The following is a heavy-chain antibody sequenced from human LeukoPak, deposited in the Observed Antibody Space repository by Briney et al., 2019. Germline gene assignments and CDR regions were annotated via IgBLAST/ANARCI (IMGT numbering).Heavy chain of an antibody. D-gene: IGHD3-22*01. CDR3: AKRGYYYDSSGYYYFDY. CDR1: GFTFSNAW. Sequence: PGGSLRLSCAASGFTFSNAWMSWVRQAPGKGLEWVSAISGSGGSTYSADSVKGRFPISRDNSKSTLYLQMNSLRAGDTAVYYCAKRGYYYDSSGYYYFDYWGQGTLVTVSS. J-gene: IGHJ4*02. CDR2: ISGSGGST. V-gene: IGHV3-23*01.